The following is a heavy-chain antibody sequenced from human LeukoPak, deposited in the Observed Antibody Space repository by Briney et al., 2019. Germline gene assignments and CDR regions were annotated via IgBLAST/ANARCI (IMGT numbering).Heavy chain of an antibody. D-gene: IGHD6-19*01. CDR1: GYSISSGYY. CDR3: SRLDTGWYFDY. Sequence: SETLSLTCAVSGYSISSGYYWGWIRQPPGKGLEWSGRIYHRGSTFYNPSLKSRGSISSDTTKNQFSLKLSPVTAADTAVYYCSRLDTGWYFDYWGQGTLVTVSS. V-gene: IGHV4-38-2*01. CDR2: IYHRGST. J-gene: IGHJ4*02.